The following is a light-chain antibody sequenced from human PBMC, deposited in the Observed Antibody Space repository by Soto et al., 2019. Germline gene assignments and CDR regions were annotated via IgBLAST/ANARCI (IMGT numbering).Light chain of an antibody. Sequence: EIVLTQSPATLSLSPGERATLSCRASQSVSSYLAWYQQKPGQAPRLLIYDASNRATGIPARFSGRGSGTEFTLTITSLRPEDFGVYYCQQYRSWPRTFGQGTKVDIK. CDR2: DAS. CDR1: QSVSSY. V-gene: IGKV3-11*01. CDR3: QQYRSWPRT. J-gene: IGKJ1*01.